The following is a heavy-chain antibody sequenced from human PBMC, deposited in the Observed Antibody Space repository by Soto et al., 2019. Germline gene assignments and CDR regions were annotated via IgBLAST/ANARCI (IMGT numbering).Heavy chain of an antibody. CDR1: GGTFSSYA. J-gene: IGHJ6*02. V-gene: IGHV1-69*13. CDR3: ATAPATTVSYYYGMDV. CDR2: IIPIFGTA. D-gene: IGHD2-15*01. Sequence: ASVKVSCKASGGTFSSYAISWVRQAPGQGLEWMGGIIPIFGTANYAQKFQGRVTITADESTSTAYMELSSLRSEDTAVYYCATAPATTVSYYYGMDVWGQGTTVTVSS.